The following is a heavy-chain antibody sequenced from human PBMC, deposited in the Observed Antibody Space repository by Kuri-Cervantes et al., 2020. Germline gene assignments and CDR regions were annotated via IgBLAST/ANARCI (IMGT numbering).Heavy chain of an antibody. V-gene: IGHV4-61*08. J-gene: IGHJ5*02. Sequence: SETLSLTCTVSGGSINSGDYYWSWIRQTPGKGLEWIGFIYYSGITKYNPSLKGRVTISLDTSKNQFSLKLTSVTAADTAVYYCARDSTGWYNWFDPWGQGTLVTVSS. D-gene: IGHD6-19*01. CDR3: ARDSTGWYNWFDP. CDR2: IYYSGIT. CDR1: GGSINSGDYY.